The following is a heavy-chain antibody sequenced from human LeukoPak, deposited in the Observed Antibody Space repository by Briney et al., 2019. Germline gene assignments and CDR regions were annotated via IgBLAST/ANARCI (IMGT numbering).Heavy chain of an antibody. CDR1: GFTVSSNY. Sequence: GGSLRLSCAASGFTVSSNYMSWVRQAPGKGLEGVSVIYSGGSTYYADSVKGRFTISRDNSKNTLYLQMNSLRAEDTAVYYCARDAKSSYCSGGSCYVDYWGQGTLVTVSS. J-gene: IGHJ4*02. D-gene: IGHD2-15*01. V-gene: IGHV3-53*01. CDR2: IYSGGST. CDR3: ARDAKSSYCSGGSCYVDY.